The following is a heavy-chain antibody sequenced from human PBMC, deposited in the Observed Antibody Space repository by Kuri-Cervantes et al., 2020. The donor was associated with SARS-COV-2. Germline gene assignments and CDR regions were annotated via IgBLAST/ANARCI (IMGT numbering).Heavy chain of an antibody. D-gene: IGHD3-22*01. J-gene: IGHJ1*01. CDR3: AAGSGYYYEGSEYFQH. V-gene: IGHV1-69*10. CDR1: GGTFSSYA. Sequence: SVKVSCKASGGTFSSYAISWVRQAPGQGLEWMGGIIPILGIANYAQKFQGRVTITADKSTSTAYMELSSLRSEDTAVYYCAAGSGYYYEGSEYFQHWGQGTLVTVYS. CDR2: IIPILGIA.